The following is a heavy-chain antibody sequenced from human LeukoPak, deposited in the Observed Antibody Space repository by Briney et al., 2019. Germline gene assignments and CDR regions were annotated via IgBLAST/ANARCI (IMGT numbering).Heavy chain of an antibody. V-gene: IGHV3-30-3*01. J-gene: IGHJ3*02. CDR2: ISYDGSNK. CDR3: ARDGGYYYDSSGPGAFDI. Sequence: GGSLRLSCAASGFTFSSYAMHWVCQAPGKGLEWVAVISYDGSNKYYADSVKGRFTISRDNSKNTLYLQMNSLRAEDTAVYYCARDGGYYYDSSGPGAFDIWGQGTMVTVSS. D-gene: IGHD3-22*01. CDR1: GFTFSSYA.